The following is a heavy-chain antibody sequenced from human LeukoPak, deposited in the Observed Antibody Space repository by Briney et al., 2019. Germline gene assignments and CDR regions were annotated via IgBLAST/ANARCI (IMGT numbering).Heavy chain of an antibody. CDR3: AKDSDGNSANYFDY. V-gene: IGHV3-23*01. J-gene: IGHJ4*02. CDR2: ISGSGGST. D-gene: IGHD4-4*01. CDR1: GFTFSSYG. Sequence: GGSLRLSCAVSGFTFSSYGMSWVRQAPGKGLEWVSAISGSGGSTYYADSVKGRFTISRDNSKNTLYLQMNSLRAEDTAVYYCAKDSDGNSANYFDYWGQGTLVTVSS.